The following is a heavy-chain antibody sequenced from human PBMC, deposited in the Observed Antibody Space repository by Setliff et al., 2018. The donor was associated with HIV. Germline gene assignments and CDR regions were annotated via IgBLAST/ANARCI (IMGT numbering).Heavy chain of an antibody. CDR3: ARERAAGKPPLLNWYFDL. CDR1: GYTFTNHL. CDR2: INADNGNT. D-gene: IGHD6-13*01. J-gene: IGHJ2*01. V-gene: IGHV1-3*01. Sequence: ASVKVSCKASGYTFTNHLLYWVRQAPGQRLEWMGWINADNGNTRYSQKFQGRVTITRDTSASTAYMELSSLTSQDTAVYYCARERAAGKPPLLNWYFDLWGRGTLVTVSS.